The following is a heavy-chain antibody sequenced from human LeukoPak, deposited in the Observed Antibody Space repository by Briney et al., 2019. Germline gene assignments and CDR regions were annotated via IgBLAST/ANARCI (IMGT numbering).Heavy chain of an antibody. Sequence: PSETLSLTCTVSGGSISTYYWSWIRQPPGKGLERIGHIYNSGSTNYSPSLKSRVTISVDTSKNQFSLKLSSVTAADTAMYYCARFKRAGGWSYFDYWGLGTLVTVSS. CDR2: IYNSGST. CDR1: GGSISTYY. J-gene: IGHJ4*02. V-gene: IGHV4-59*01. CDR3: ARFKRAGGWSYFDY. D-gene: IGHD6-19*01.